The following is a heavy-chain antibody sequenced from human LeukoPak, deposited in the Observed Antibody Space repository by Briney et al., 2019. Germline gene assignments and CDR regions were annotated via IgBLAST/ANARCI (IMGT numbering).Heavy chain of an antibody. CDR1: GFTFDDYA. V-gene: IGHV3-9*01. D-gene: IGHD3-22*01. CDR2: ISWNSGNI. J-gene: IGHJ2*01. Sequence: GGSLRLSCAASGFTFDDYAMHLVRQAPGKGLEWVSGISWNSGNIGYADSVKGRFTISRDNAKNSLYLQMNSLRAEDTALYYCAKGYSSGYGSYWYFDLWGRGTLVTVSS. CDR3: AKGYSSGYGSYWYFDL.